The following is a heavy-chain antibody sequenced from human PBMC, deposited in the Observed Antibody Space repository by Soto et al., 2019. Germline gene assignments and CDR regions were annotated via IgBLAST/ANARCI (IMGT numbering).Heavy chain of an antibody. CDR2: ISVDSGEA. D-gene: IGHD1-26*01. V-gene: IGHV1-18*01. CDR3: SRAISRTWAKTWVEA. J-gene: IGHJ1*01. CDR1: GYTFRSYG. Sequence: QIRLEQSVSEVRKPGASVTVSCKASGYTFRSYGVTWVRQAPGQGLEWLGWISVDSGEATYAQSLKDRLTFTADASATTAFMELKSLRSDETAIYYCSRAISRTWAKTWVEAWGQGTLVTVSS.